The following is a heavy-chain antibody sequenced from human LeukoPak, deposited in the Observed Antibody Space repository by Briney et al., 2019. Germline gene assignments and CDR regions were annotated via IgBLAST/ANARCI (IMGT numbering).Heavy chain of an antibody. CDR1: GFTFSSYS. J-gene: IGHJ4*02. CDR2: ISSSSSYI. D-gene: IGHD1/OR15-1a*01. CDR3: ARAGRGSWYGEQPLFDY. Sequence: GGSLRLSCAASGFTFSSYSMNWVRQAPGKGLEWVSSISSSSSYIYYADSVKGRFTISRDNAKNSLYLQMSSLRAEDTAVYYCARAGRGSWYGEQPLFDYWGQGTLVTVSS. V-gene: IGHV3-21*01.